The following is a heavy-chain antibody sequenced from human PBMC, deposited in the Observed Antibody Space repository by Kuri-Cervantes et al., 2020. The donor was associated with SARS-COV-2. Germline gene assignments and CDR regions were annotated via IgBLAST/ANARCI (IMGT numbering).Heavy chain of an antibody. CDR2: INHSGST. CDR1: GGSFSGYY. J-gene: IGHJ4*02. CDR3: ARQLWTHFDY. V-gene: IGHV4-34*01. D-gene: IGHD5-18*01. Sequence: SETLSLTCAVYGGSFSGYYWSWIRQPPGKGLEWIGEINHSGSTNYNPSLKSRVTVSVDTSKNQFSLKLSSVTAADTAVYYCARQLWTHFDYLGQGTLVTVSS.